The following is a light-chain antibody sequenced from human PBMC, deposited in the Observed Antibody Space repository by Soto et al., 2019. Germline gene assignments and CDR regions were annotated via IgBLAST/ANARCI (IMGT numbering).Light chain of an antibody. V-gene: IGLV2-14*03. J-gene: IGLJ1*01. CDR3: SSYTSSRTPYV. Sequence: QSALTQPASVSGSPGQSITISCTGTNSDVGGYTYVSWYQQHPGKAPKLMIYDVSNRPSGVSNRFSGSKSGNTASLTISGLQADDEADYYCSSYTSSRTPYVFGTGTKVTVL. CDR1: NSDVGGYTY. CDR2: DVS.